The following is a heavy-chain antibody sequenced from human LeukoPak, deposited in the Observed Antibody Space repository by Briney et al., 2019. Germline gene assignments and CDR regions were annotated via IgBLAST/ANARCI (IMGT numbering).Heavy chain of an antibody. V-gene: IGHV3-66*01. J-gene: IGHJ4*02. CDR3: ARASQWLALDD. D-gene: IGHD6-19*01. CDR2: FYNGGST. CDR1: GFTVSSNH. Sequence: QTGGSLRLSCAASGFTVSSNHMSWVRQAPGKGLEWVSVFYNGGSTNYADSVKGRFTISSDNSKNTLYLQMNSLRVEDTAVYFCARASQWLALDDWGQGTLVTVSS.